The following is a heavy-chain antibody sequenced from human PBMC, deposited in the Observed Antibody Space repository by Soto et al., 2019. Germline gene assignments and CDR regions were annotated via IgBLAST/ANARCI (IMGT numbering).Heavy chain of an antibody. CDR2: ISGSGGNT. D-gene: IGHD3-16*01. CDR3: AKDHWGSY. J-gene: IGHJ4*02. Sequence: EVQLLESGGGLTQPGGSLRLSCAVSGFTFSGYAMSWVRQAPGKGLEWVSAISGSGGNTYYAVSVKGRFTISRDNSKNTLHLQMNSLRVEDTAVYYCAKDHWGSYSGQGTLVTVSS. V-gene: IGHV3-23*01. CDR1: GFTFSGYA.